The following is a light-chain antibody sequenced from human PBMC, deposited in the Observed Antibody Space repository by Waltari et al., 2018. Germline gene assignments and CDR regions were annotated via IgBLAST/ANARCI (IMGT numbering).Light chain of an antibody. J-gene: IGKJ4*01. CDR1: QSVSSY. CDR2: DAS. CDR3: QQRGYWPLT. Sequence: EIVLTQSPATLSLSPGETATLPCRASQSVSSYLAWYQQKPGQAPRLLMYDASNRATGIPARFSGSGSGTDFTLTISSLEPEDFAVYYCQQRGYWPLTFGGGTKVEIK. V-gene: IGKV3-11*01.